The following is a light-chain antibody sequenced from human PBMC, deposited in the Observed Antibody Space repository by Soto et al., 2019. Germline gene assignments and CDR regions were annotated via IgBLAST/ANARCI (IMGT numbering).Light chain of an antibody. J-gene: IGKJ1*01. Sequence: IQMTQSPSSLSASVGDRVTITCRASQSISSYLNWYHQKPGKAPKLLIYSASSLQSGVPSRFSGSGSGTDFTLTISSLQPEDFATYYCQQSYTTPWTFGEGTMVEIK. CDR3: QQSYTTPWT. V-gene: IGKV1-39*01. CDR2: SAS. CDR1: QSISSY.